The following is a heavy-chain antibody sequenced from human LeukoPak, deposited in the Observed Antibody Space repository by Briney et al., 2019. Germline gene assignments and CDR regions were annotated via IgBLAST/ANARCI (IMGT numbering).Heavy chain of an antibody. CDR3: ARERYDFWSGYSYKWFDP. D-gene: IGHD3-3*01. CDR2: IYYSGGT. J-gene: IGHJ5*02. Sequence: SETLSLTCTVSGGSISSGDYYWSWIRQPPGKGLEWIGYIYYSGGTNYNPSLKSRVTISVDTSKNQLSLKLSSVTAADTAVYYCARERYDFWSGYSYKWFDPWGQGTRVIVSS. CDR1: GGSISSGDYY. V-gene: IGHV4-61*08.